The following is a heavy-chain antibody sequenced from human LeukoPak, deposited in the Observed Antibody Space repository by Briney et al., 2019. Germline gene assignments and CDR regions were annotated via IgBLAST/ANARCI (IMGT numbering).Heavy chain of an antibody. Sequence: GASVKVSCKASGYTFTGYYMHWVRQAPGQGLEWMGWINPNSGGTNYAQKFQGRVTITADKSTSTAYMELSSLRSEDTAVYYCARGWTGATRAFDYWGQGTLVTVSS. CDR2: INPNSGGT. CDR1: GYTFTGYY. J-gene: IGHJ4*02. D-gene: IGHD1-26*01. CDR3: ARGWTGATRAFDY. V-gene: IGHV1-2*02.